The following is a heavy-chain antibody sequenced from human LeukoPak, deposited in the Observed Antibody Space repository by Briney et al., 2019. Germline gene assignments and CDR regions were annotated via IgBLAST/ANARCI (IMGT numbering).Heavy chain of an antibody. V-gene: IGHV3-48*03. CDR2: ISSSGSTI. Sequence: GGSLRLSCAASGFTFSSYEMNWVRQAPGKGLEWVSYISSSGSTIYYADSVKGRFTISRDNAKNSLYLQMNSLRAEDTAVYYCARPSAMVLGQRWGQGTLVTVSS. CDR1: GFTFSSYE. J-gene: IGHJ4*02. D-gene: IGHD5-18*01. CDR3: ARPSAMVLGQR.